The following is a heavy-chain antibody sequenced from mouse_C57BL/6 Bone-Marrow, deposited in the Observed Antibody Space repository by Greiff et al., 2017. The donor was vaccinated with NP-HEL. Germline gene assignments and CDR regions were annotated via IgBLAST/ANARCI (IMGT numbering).Heavy chain of an antibody. J-gene: IGHJ4*01. V-gene: IGHV1-81*01. CDR1: GYTFTSYG. CDR3: AREAYYYGSSSMDY. CDR2: IYPRSGNT. Sequence: VMLVESGAELARPGASVKLSCKASGYTFTSYGISWVKQRTGQGLEWIGEIYPRSGNTYYNEKFKGKATLTADKSSSTAYMELRSLTSEDSAVYFCAREAYYYGSSSMDYWGQGTSVTVSS. D-gene: IGHD1-1*01.